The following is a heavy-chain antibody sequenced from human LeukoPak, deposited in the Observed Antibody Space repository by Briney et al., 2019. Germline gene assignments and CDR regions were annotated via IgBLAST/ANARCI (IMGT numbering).Heavy chain of an antibody. D-gene: IGHD5-24*01. V-gene: IGHV5-51*01. CDR2: IYPGDSDT. Sequence: GESLKISCKGSGYSLASYWIGWVRQMLGKGLEWMGIIYPGDSDTRYSPSFQGQVTISADKSISTAYLQWSSLKASDTAMYYCARHAPDGYNRNYDYWGQGTLVTVSS. J-gene: IGHJ4*02. CDR1: GYSLASYW. CDR3: ARHAPDGYNRNYDY.